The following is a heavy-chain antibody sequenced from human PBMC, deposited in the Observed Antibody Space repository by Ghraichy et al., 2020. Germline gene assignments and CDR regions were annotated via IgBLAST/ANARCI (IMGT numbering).Heavy chain of an antibody. Sequence: GSLRLSCAASGFTVSNNFLTWVRQAPGKGLEWVSLIYSGGDTYYADSVKGRFTISRDSSKNTLYLQMDSLRAEDTAMYYCGRDVGPWGQGTLVTVSS. CDR2: IYSGGDT. V-gene: IGHV3-53*01. CDR1: GFTVSNNF. D-gene: IGHD1-26*01. CDR3: GRDVGP. J-gene: IGHJ5*02.